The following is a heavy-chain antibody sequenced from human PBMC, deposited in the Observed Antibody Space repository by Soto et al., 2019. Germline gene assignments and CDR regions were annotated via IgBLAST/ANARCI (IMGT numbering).Heavy chain of an antibody. CDR3: ARTYSTSLRYFDY. CDR1: GCISTSSG. J-gene: IGHJ4*03. D-gene: IGHD5-18*01. V-gene: IGHV3-23*01. CDR2: ISGSGGST. Sequence: GGLLRVSCAAAGCISTSSGVSWVRKTPGKGLEWVSTISGSGGSTYYADSVKGRFTISRDSSKNTLYLQMNSLRADDTALYYCARTYSTSLRYFDYWGQGTLVTVSS.